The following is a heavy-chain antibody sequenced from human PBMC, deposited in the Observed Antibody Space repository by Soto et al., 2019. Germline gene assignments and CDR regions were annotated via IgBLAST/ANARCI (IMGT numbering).Heavy chain of an antibody. CDR1: GGTFSSYA. CDR2: IIPIFGTA. J-gene: IGHJ6*02. Sequence: SVKVSCKASGGTFSSYAISWVRQAPGQGLEWMGGIIPIFGTANYAQKFQGRVTITADESTCTAYMELSSLRSEDTAVYYCARGGQLGPHYYYGMDVWGQGTTVTVSS. CDR3: ARGGQLGPHYYYGMDV. V-gene: IGHV1-69*13. D-gene: IGHD6-6*01.